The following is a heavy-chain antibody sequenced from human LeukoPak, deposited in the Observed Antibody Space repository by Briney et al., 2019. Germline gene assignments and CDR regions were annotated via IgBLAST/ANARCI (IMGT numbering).Heavy chain of an antibody. CDR2: MSFDGNNK. J-gene: IGHJ4*02. CDR3: ASPMTDY. D-gene: IGHD3-22*01. V-gene: IGHV3-30*04. CDR1: GFTFSSYA. Sequence: GGSLRLSCAASGFTFSSYALHWLRQAPGKGLEWVALMSFDGNNKWYADSVKGRFTISRDNSKNTLYLQMNSLRAEDTAVYYCASPMTDYWGQGTLVTVSS.